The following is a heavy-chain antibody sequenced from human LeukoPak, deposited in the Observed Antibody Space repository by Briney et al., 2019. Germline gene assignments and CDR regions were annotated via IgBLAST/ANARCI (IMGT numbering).Heavy chain of an antibody. V-gene: IGHV1-8*02. Sequence: ASVKVSCKASGYTFTSYDINWVRQATGQGLEWMGWMYPNSGNTGYAQKFQGRVTMTEDTSTDTAYMELSSLRSEDTAVYYCARQKVYGITEAGPAISYYYYYMDVWGKGTTVTISS. CDR1: GYTFTSYD. CDR3: ARQKVYGITEAGPAISYYYYYMDV. CDR2: MYPNSGNT. J-gene: IGHJ6*03. D-gene: IGHD6-13*01.